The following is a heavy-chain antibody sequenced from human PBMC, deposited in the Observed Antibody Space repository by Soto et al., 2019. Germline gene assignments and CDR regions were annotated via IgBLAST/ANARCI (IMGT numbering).Heavy chain of an antibody. CDR2: MNPNSGNT. J-gene: IGHJ6*02. CDR3: AREKTSYGMDI. Sequence: QVQLVQSGAEVKKPGASVKVSCKASGYTFTSYDINWVRQATGQGLEWMGWMNPNSGNTGYAQKFQGKVTMTRNTSTSTAYMELSTLRSEDPALYYCAREKTSYGMDIWGQGTTVTVSS. CDR1: GYTFTSYD. V-gene: IGHV1-8*01.